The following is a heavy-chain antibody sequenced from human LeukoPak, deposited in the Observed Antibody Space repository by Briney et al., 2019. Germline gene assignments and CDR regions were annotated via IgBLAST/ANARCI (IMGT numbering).Heavy chain of an antibody. CDR3: ARDSGYNYGNYYFDY. J-gene: IGHJ4*02. D-gene: IGHD5-18*01. CDR1: GGSISSYY. V-gene: IGHV4-59*01. Sequence: SETLSLTCTVSGGSISSYYWSWIRQPPGKGLEWIGYIYYSGSTNHNPSLKSRVTISVDTSKNQFSLKLSSVTAAATAVYYCARDSGYNYGNYYFDYWGQGTLVTVSS. CDR2: IYYSGST.